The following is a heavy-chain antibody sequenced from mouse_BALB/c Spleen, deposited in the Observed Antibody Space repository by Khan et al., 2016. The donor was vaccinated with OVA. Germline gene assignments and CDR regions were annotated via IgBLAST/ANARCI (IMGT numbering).Heavy chain of an antibody. CDR3: ARNGFGNYEIWDY. D-gene: IGHD2-1*01. J-gene: IGHJ2*01. CDR2: IYPGNSDT. V-gene: IGHV1-5*01. Sequence: VQLQQSGTVLARPGASVKTSCKASGYTFTNYWMHWVKQRPGQGLEWIGTIYPGNSDTNYNQKFTGKAKLTAVTSTSTAYMELSSLTNEDSAVYYYARNGFGNYEIWDYWGQGTTLTVSS. CDR1: GYTFTNYW.